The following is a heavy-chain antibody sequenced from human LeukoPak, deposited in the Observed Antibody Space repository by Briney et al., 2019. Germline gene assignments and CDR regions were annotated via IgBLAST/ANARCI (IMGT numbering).Heavy chain of an antibody. Sequence: ASVKVSCKASGYTFTRYSMHWVRQAPGQRLEWMGWINAGDGDTKYAQKLQGRVTFTRDTSANTVYMQLSSLRSEDTAVYYCTRPYKKQLDFDHWGQGTLVTVSS. D-gene: IGHD6-13*01. CDR3: TRPYKKQLDFDH. V-gene: IGHV1-3*01. CDR1: GYTFTRYS. J-gene: IGHJ4*02. CDR2: INAGDGDT.